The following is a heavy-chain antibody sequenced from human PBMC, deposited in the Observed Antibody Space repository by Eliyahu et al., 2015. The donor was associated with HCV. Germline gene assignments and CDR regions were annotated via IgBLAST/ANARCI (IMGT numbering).Heavy chain of an antibody. Sequence: QVQLVQSGAEVKKPGSSVKVSCKASGGAFNIYAISWVRQAPGQGLEWMGGIIPVLGTAKYAQKFQGRVTITADESTSTVYVELSSVRSEDTAVYYCVRTGGTIFGAVIPDYGMDVWGKGTTVTVSS. CDR3: VRTGGTIFGAVIPDYGMDV. J-gene: IGHJ6*04. V-gene: IGHV1-69*01. CDR1: GGAFNIYA. CDR2: IIPVLGTA. D-gene: IGHD3-3*01.